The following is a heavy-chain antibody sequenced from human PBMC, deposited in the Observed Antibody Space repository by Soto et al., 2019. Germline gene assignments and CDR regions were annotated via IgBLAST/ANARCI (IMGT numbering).Heavy chain of an antibody. Sequence: QVQLQESGPGLVKPSQTLSLTCTVSGGSISSGAYYWSWVRQHPGKGLEWIGYIYYNGKTSFSPSLKSRLSISIDTSKNQFSLKLTSVTAADTAMYYCARARLRAVYAFDFWGQGTMVTVSS. V-gene: IGHV4-31*03. CDR3: ARARLRAVYAFDF. CDR2: IYYNGKT. CDR1: GGSISSGAYY. J-gene: IGHJ3*01. D-gene: IGHD2-21*02.